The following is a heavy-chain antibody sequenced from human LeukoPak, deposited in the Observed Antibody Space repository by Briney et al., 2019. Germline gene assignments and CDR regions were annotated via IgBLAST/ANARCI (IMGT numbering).Heavy chain of an antibody. CDR1: AFSLSAYN. D-gene: IGHD6-19*01. V-gene: IGHV3-21*01. Sequence: PGGSLRLSCAASAFSLSAYNMNWVRQAPGKGLEWVSSISYTGTYIYYADSVKGRFTISRDNAKNSLYLQMNSLRAEDTAVYYCARTVVNSSPDYWGQGTLVTVSS. CDR2: ISYTGTYI. CDR3: ARTVVNSSPDY. J-gene: IGHJ4*02.